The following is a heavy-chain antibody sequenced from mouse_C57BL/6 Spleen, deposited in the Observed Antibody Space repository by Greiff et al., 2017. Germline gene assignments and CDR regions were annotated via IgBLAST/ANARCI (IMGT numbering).Heavy chain of an antibody. J-gene: IGHJ3*01. CDR3: ARGSTAGFAY. CDR2: ISSGSSTI. CDR1: GFTFSDYG. V-gene: IGHV5-17*01. Sequence: EVKLMESGGGLVKPGGSLKLSCAASGFTFSDYGMHWVRQAPEKGLEWVAYISSGSSTIYYADTVKGRFTISRDNAKNTLFLQMTILRSEDTAMYYCARGSTAGFAYWGQRTLVTVSA.